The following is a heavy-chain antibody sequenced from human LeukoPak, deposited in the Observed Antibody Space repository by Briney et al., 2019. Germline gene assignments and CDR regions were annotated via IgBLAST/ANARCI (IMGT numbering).Heavy chain of an antibody. Sequence: PGGSLRLSCTASRFTFSTYAMTWVRQAPGKGLEWVSSISGSGDTKYYTGSVKGRFTISRDNSKNALYLQMSSLRAEDTAVYYCAKSQRNDQQVVQRIDYWGQGTLVTVSS. J-gene: IGHJ4*02. D-gene: IGHD2-2*01. CDR1: RFTFSTYA. CDR2: ISGSGDTK. V-gene: IGHV3-23*01. CDR3: AKSQRNDQQVVQRIDY.